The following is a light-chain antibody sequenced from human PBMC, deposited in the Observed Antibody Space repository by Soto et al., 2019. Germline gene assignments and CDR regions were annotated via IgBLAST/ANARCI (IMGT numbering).Light chain of an antibody. Sequence: QSVLTQPASVSGSPGQSITISCTGTSSDVGGYNYVSWYQQHPGKAPKFIIYGVSNRPSGVSNRFSGSKSGNTASLTISGLQAEDEADYYCSSYTNSNTYVLFGGGTKLTVL. J-gene: IGLJ2*01. CDR1: SSDVGGYNY. CDR3: SSYTNSNTYVL. V-gene: IGLV2-14*01. CDR2: GVS.